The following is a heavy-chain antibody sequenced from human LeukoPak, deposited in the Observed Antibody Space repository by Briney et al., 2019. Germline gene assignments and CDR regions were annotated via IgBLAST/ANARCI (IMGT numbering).Heavy chain of an antibody. Sequence: GGSLRLSCAASGFTFSSYAMSWVRQAPGKGLEWVSLISGGGGSTYYADSVKGRFTISRDNSKNTLYLQMNSLRAEDTAVYYCASGPVDYGNYVGIIDYWGQGTLVTVSS. D-gene: IGHD4-11*01. CDR2: ISGGGGST. V-gene: IGHV3-23*01. CDR3: ASGPVDYGNYVGIIDY. J-gene: IGHJ4*02. CDR1: GFTFSSYA.